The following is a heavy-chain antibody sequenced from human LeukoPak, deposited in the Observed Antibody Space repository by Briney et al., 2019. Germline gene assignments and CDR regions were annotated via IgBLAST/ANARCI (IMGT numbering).Heavy chain of an antibody. D-gene: IGHD3-9*01. CDR1: GFTFSTYS. V-gene: IGHV3-21*01. CDR2: ISSSSTYK. CDR3: ASTPGRRYADYYMDV. Sequence: GGSLRLSRTASGFTFSTYSMTWVRQAPGKGLEWASFISSSSTYKYYADSVKGRFTISRDNARNSLSLQMNSLRAKDTAVYYCASTPGRRYADYYMDVWGKGTTVTVSS. J-gene: IGHJ6*03.